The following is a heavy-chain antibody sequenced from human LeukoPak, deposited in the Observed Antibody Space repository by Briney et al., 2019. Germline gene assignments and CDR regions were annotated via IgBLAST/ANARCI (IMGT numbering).Heavy chain of an antibody. CDR2: INHSGST. CDR1: GGSFRGYY. J-gene: IGHJ6*03. CDR3: ARGRGSGSYYYYYYYMDV. Sequence: SETLSLTCAVYGGSFRGYYWSWIRQPPGKGLEWIGEINHSGSTNYNPSLKSRVTISVDTSKNQFSLKLSSVTAADTAVYYCARGRGSGSYYYYYYYMDVWGKGTTVTVSS. V-gene: IGHV4-34*01. D-gene: IGHD6-19*01.